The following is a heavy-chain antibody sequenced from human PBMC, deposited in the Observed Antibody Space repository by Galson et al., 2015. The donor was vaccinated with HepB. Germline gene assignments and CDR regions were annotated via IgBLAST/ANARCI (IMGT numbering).Heavy chain of an antibody. D-gene: IGHD5-24*01. CDR3: ARGGLAAIGGPSFDS. CDR2: INPYSGST. V-gene: IGHV1-18*01. Sequence: SVKVSCKASGYTFNTEGNSWVRLAPGQGLEWMGRINPYSGSTIYAQKFQDRVTMTADTSTNTAYLELGSLTFDDTAVYYCARGGLAAIGGPSFDSWGQGTLVTVSS. CDR1: GYTFNTEG. J-gene: IGHJ4*02.